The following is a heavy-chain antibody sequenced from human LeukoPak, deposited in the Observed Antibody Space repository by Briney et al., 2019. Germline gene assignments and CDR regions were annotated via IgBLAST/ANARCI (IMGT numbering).Heavy chain of an antibody. V-gene: IGHV3-20*04. J-gene: IGHJ4*02. CDR1: GFTVSSNY. D-gene: IGHD1-1*01. Sequence: GGSLRLSCAASGFTVSSNYMSWVRQAPGKGLEWVSGINWNGGSTGYADSVKGRFTISRDNAKNSLYLQMNSLRAEDTALYYCARDARNWNDDYYFDYWGQGTLVTVSS. CDR3: ARDARNWNDDYYFDY. CDR2: INWNGGST.